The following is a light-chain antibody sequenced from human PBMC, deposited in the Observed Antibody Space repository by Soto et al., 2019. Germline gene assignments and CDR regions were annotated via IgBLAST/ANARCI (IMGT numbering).Light chain of an antibody. CDR2: DAS. V-gene: IGKV1-39*01. CDR3: QQSYSTPRT. J-gene: IGKJ1*01. CDR1: PNTRSW. Sequence: DFQMTQSSSTLSASVCVSVTITCRSSPNTRSWSAWHQRKPGKPPNPLIYDASSLQSGVPSRFSGSGSGTDFTLTISSLQPEDFATYCCQQSYSTPRTFGQGTKVDI.